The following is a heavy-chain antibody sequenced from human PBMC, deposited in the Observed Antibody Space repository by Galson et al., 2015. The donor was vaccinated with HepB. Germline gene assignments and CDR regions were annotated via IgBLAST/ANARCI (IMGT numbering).Heavy chain of an antibody. J-gene: IGHJ4*02. Sequence: ETLSLTCTVSGGSISSSSYYWGWIRQPPGKGLEWIGSIYYSGSTYYNQSLKSRVTISVDTSKNQFSLKLSSVTAADTAVYYCSRHSRVPAAAPVDYWGQGTLVTVSS. CDR3: SRHSRVPAAAPVDY. V-gene: IGHV4-39*01. D-gene: IGHD6-13*01. CDR1: GGSISSSSYY. CDR2: IYYSGST.